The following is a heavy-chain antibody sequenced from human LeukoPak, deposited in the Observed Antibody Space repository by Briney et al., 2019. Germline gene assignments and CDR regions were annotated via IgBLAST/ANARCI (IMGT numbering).Heavy chain of an antibody. CDR2: FDPEVGET. Sequence: ASVKVSCKVSGYTLTELSMHWVRQAPGKGLEWMGGFDPEVGETIYAQKFQGRVTMTEDTSTDTAYMELSSLRSEDTAVYYCATSAGRGYSYGSAPYFDYWGQGTLVTVSS. CDR1: GYTLTELS. CDR3: ATSAGRGYSYGSAPYFDY. V-gene: IGHV1-24*01. D-gene: IGHD5-18*01. J-gene: IGHJ4*02.